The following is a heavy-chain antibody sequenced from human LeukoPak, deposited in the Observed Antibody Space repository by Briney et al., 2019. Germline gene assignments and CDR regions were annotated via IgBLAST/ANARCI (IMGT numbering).Heavy chain of an antibody. CDR3: ATMVRGVLDY. V-gene: IGHV1-3*01. Sequence: GASVKVSCKASGYTFTNYAMHWVRQAPGQRLEWMGWINGGNGNTKHSQKFQGRVTITRDTFASTAYMELSSLRSEDTAVYYCATMVRGVLDYWGQGTLVTVSS. D-gene: IGHD3-10*01. J-gene: IGHJ4*02. CDR1: GYTFTNYA. CDR2: INGGNGNT.